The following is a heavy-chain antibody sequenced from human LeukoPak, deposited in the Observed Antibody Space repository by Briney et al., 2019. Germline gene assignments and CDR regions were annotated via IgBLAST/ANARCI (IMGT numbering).Heavy chain of an antibody. V-gene: IGHV4-59*01. CDR1: GGSISDYY. Sequence: SETLSLTCTVSGGSISDYYWSWIRQPPGKGLEWIGYIYYSGSTSYNPSLKSRVTISVDTSKNQFSLKLSSVTAADTAVYYCARSRSGYSYDHAAFEIWGQGTLVTVSS. J-gene: IGHJ3*02. CDR2: IYYSGST. CDR3: ARSRSGYSYDHAAFEI. D-gene: IGHD5-18*01.